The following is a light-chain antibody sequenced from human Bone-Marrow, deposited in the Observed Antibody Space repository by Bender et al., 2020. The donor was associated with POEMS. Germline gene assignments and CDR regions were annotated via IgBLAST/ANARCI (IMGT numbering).Light chain of an antibody. CDR2: DDS. Sequence: SYVVTQPPSVSVAPGQTAAITCAGDNIGSKSVNWYQQKPGQGPVLVVYDDSDRPSGIPERFSGSNSGNTATLTISRVEAGDEADYHCHVWDSNTDYVFGPGTTVTVL. CDR3: HVWDSNTDYV. CDR1: NIGSKS. J-gene: IGLJ1*01. V-gene: IGLV3-21*02.